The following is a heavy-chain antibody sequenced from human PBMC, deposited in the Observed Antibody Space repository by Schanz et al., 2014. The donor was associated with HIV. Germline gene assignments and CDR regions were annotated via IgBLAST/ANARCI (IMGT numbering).Heavy chain of an antibody. CDR3: ARDGGYGDSLDY. CDR2: IWYDGSKK. CDR1: GFTFSTSG. D-gene: IGHD4-17*01. V-gene: IGHV3-33*01. Sequence: QVQLVESGGGVVQPGRSLRLSCTASGFTFSTSGMHWVRQAPGKGLEGVAVIWYDGSKKYYADSVKGRFTISRDNSKNTLYLQMNSLRAEDTAVYYCARDGGYGDSLDYWGQGTLVTVSS. J-gene: IGHJ4*02.